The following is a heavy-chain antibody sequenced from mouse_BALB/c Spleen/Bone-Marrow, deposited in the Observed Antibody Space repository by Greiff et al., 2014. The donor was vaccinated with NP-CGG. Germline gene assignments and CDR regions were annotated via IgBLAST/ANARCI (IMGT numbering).Heavy chain of an antibody. D-gene: IGHD5-1*01. Sequence: EVHLVESGGGLVQPGGPLRLSCTTSGFTFTDYFMTWVRQPPGKALEWLGFIRNKPNGYTTEYNPSVKGRFTISRDNSQGILYLQMNTLRAEDSAIYYCARDYSGYFDFWGQGTTLTVSS. CDR2: IRNKPNGYTT. V-gene: IGHV7-3*02. CDR1: GFTFTDYF. CDR3: ARDYSGYFDF. J-gene: IGHJ2*01.